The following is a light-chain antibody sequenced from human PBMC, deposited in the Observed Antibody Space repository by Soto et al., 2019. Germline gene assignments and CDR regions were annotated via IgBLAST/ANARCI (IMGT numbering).Light chain of an antibody. V-gene: IGLV2-11*01. CDR2: DVS. Sequence: QSALTQPRSVSGSPGQSVTMSCTGTGSDIGGYNWVSWYQHHPGKAPKLMIYDVSSRPSGVPDRFSGSKSGNTASLTISGLQADDEADYYCCSYAGSFTWMFGGGTKLTVL. CDR1: GSDIGGYNW. CDR3: CSYAGSFTWM. J-gene: IGLJ3*02.